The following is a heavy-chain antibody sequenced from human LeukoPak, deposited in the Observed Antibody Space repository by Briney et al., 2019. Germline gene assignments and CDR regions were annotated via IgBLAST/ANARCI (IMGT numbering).Heavy chain of an antibody. CDR1: GFTFSSYA. CDR3: ARFSIAAIFDY. Sequence: GGPLRLSCAASGFTFSSYAMHWVRQAPGKGLEWVAVISYDGSNKYYADSVKGRFTISRDNSKNTLYLQMNSLRAEDTAVYYCARFSIAAIFDYWGQGTLVTVSS. CDR2: ISYDGSNK. J-gene: IGHJ4*02. D-gene: IGHD6-6*01. V-gene: IGHV3-30*04.